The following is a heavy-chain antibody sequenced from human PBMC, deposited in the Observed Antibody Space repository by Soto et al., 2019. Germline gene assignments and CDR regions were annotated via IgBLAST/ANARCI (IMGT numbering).Heavy chain of an antibody. CDR3: ARDRTDSGYYTNWLDP. CDR2: IIPIFGTT. J-gene: IGHJ5*02. D-gene: IGHD3-22*01. CDR1: GGTFGSDA. Sequence: KVSCKASGGTFGSDAITWVRQAPGQGLEWVGRIIPIFGTTNYAQNLQGRVTISADKSTLTSYMELHSLTSDDTALYYCARDRTDSGYYTNWLDPWGQGTQVTVSS. V-gene: IGHV1-69*06.